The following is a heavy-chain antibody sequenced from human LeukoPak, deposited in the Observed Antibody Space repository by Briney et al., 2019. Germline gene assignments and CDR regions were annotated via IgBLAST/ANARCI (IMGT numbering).Heavy chain of an antibody. CDR2: IYTGGNT. D-gene: IGHD2-2*01. J-gene: IGHJ5*02. Sequence: PGGSLRLSCAASGFTVSSNYMSWVRQAPGKGLEWVSVIYTGGNTYYADSVRGRFTISRDNSKNTLYLQMTSLRTEDTAVYYCARVTRGYCSSTSCRYNWFDPWGQGTLVTVSS. V-gene: IGHV3-53*05. CDR3: ARVTRGYCSSTSCRYNWFDP. CDR1: GFTVSSNY.